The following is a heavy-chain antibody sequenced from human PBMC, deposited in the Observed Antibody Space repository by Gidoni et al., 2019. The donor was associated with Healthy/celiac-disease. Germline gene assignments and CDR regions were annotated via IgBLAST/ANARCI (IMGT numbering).Heavy chain of an antibody. CDR2: IRSKAYGGTT. CDR1: GFTFGDYA. V-gene: IGHV3-49*05. Sequence: EVQLVESGGGLVKPGRSLRLSCTASGFTFGDYAMSWFRQAPGKGLEWVGFIRSKAYGGTTEYAASVKGRFTISRDDSKSIAYLQMNSLKTEDTAVYYCTRVASSGYYYDAFDIWGQGTMVTVSS. CDR3: TRVASSGYYYDAFDI. D-gene: IGHD3-22*01. J-gene: IGHJ3*02.